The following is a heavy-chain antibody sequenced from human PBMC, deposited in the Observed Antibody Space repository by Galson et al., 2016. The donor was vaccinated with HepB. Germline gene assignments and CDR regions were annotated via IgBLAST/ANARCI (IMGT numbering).Heavy chain of an antibody. J-gene: IGHJ5*02. CDR1: GYSFVSYW. CDR2: INPGDSDT. V-gene: IGHV5-51*03. D-gene: IGHD3-22*01. Sequence: QSGAEVKKPGESLKISCKASGYSFVSYWIAWVRQMPGKGLEWMGIINPGDSDTRYCPSFQGQVTMSADKSTSTAYLHWCSLKASDTATYYCARRGYFDTDGNNNWFDPWGQGTRRRLL. CDR3: ARRGYFDTDGNNNWFDP.